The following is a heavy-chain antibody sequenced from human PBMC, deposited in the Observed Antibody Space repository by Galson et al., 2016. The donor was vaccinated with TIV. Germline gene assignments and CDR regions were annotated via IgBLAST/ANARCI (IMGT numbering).Heavy chain of an antibody. Sequence: CKASGYPVTTYYMHWVRQGPGQGLEWMGIISPSGDGTTYAQHFQGRLTMTRDTSTSTVYMELSSLRSEDTAVYYCARTQSCGGDCYYFDYWGQGALVTVSS. V-gene: IGHV1-46*01. CDR2: ISPSGDGT. J-gene: IGHJ4*02. CDR3: ARTQSCGGDCYYFDY. D-gene: IGHD2-21*02. CDR1: GYPVTTYY.